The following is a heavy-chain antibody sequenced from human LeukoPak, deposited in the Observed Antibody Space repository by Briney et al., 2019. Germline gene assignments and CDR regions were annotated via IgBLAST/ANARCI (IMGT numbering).Heavy chain of an antibody. Sequence: GASVKVSCKASGYIFTNYGINWVRQAPGQGLEWMGWISAYNGNTKYTQKLQDRVTMTTDTSTSTAYMELRSLRSDDTAVYYCARDTYYYDSSGYYYDYRGQGTLVTVSS. J-gene: IGHJ4*02. D-gene: IGHD3-22*01. V-gene: IGHV1-18*01. CDR3: ARDTYYYDSSGYYYDY. CDR1: GYIFTNYG. CDR2: ISAYNGNT.